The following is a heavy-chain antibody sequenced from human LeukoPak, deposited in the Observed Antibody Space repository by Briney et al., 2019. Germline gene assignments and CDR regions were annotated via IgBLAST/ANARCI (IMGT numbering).Heavy chain of an antibody. Sequence: GESLKISCKGSGYKFTSYWIGWVRQMPGKGLEWMGIIYPGDSDTTYSPSFQGQVTISADKSISTAHLQWSSLKTSDTAMYYCARHYYDSNGYYYLDYWGQGTLVTVSS. V-gene: IGHV5-51*01. D-gene: IGHD3-22*01. J-gene: IGHJ4*02. CDR2: IYPGDSDT. CDR3: ARHYYDSNGYYYLDY. CDR1: GYKFTSYW.